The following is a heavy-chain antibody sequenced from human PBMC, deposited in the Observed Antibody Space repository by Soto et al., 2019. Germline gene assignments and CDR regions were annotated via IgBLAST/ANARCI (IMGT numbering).Heavy chain of an antibody. CDR3: VKGREVAVAVSDSNDY. Sequence: GGSLRLSCSASGFTFSSYAMHWVRQAPGKGLEYVSAISSNGGSTYYADSVKGRFTISRDNSKNTLYLQMSSLRAEDTAVYYCVKGREVAVAVSDSNDYWGQGTLVTVSS. J-gene: IGHJ4*02. V-gene: IGHV3-64D*08. CDR2: ISSNGGST. D-gene: IGHD6-19*01. CDR1: GFTFSSYA.